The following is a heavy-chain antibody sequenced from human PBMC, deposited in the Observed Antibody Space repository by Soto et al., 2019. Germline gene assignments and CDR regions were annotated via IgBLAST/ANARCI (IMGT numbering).Heavy chain of an antibody. CDR3: ARGTLDTAMVTFDY. V-gene: IGHV4-30-4*01. D-gene: IGHD5-18*01. Sequence: PSETLSLTCTVSGGSISSGDYYWSWIRQPPGKGLEWIGYIYYSGSTYYNPSLKSRVTISVDTSKNQFSLKLSSVTAADTAVYYCARGTLDTAMVTFDYWGQGTLVTVSS. J-gene: IGHJ4*02. CDR2: IYYSGST. CDR1: GGSISSGDYY.